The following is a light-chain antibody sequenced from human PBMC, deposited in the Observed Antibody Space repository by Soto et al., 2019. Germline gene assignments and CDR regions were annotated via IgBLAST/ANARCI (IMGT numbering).Light chain of an antibody. CDR2: EVT. CDR3: TSYAGSNIPVV. Sequence: QSALTQPPSASGSPGQSVTLSCTGTSSDVGGYNFVSWYQQHPGKAPKLMMYEVTKRPSGVPDRFSGSKSGNTASLTVSGLQAEDEAEYYCTSYAGSNIPVVFGGGTKLTVL. J-gene: IGLJ2*01. CDR1: SSDVGGYNF. V-gene: IGLV2-8*01.